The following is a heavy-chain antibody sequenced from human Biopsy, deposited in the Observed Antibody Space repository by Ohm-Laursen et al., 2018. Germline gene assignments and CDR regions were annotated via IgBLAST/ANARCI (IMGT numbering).Heavy chain of an antibody. CDR2: IFYSGTT. J-gene: IGHJ4*02. Sequence: PSDTLSLTCSVSGDSIATFNYYWGWVRQPPGKGLEWLATIFYSGTTYFSRTLESPLPISQDTSSNQFSLRLKYVTAADTGVYYCARIYFYGLGSSDYFFDSWGQGTLVTVSS. V-gene: IGHV4-39*01. D-gene: IGHD3-10*01. CDR3: ARIYFYGLGSSDYFFDS. CDR1: GDSIATFNYY.